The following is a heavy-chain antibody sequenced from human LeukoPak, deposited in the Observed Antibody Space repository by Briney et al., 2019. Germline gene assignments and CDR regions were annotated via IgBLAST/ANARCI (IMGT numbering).Heavy chain of an antibody. D-gene: IGHD1-20*01. J-gene: IGHJ6*02. Sequence: SVKVSCKASGGTFSSYAISWVRQAPGQGLEWMGGIIPILGTANYAQKFQGRVTMTRDTSTSTVYMELSSLRSEDTAVYYCARMDNLYYYGMDVWGQGTTVTVSS. CDR2: IIPILGTA. CDR3: ARMDNLYYYGMDV. CDR1: GGTFSSYA. V-gene: IGHV1-69*10.